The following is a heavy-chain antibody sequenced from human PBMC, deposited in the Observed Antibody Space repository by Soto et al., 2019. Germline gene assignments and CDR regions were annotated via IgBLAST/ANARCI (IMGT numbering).Heavy chain of an antibody. J-gene: IGHJ5*02. CDR1: GFSLSTSGVG. V-gene: IGHV2-5*02. D-gene: IGHD3-10*01. Sequence: QITLKESGPTLVKPTQTLTLTCTFSGFSLSTSGVGVGWIRQPPGKALEWLALIYWDDDKRYSPSLKSRLTITKDTSKNQMVLTMTNIDPVDTATYYCAHRRGVSRRGWFDPWGQGTLVTLCS. CDR3: AHRRGVSRRGWFDP. CDR2: IYWDDDK.